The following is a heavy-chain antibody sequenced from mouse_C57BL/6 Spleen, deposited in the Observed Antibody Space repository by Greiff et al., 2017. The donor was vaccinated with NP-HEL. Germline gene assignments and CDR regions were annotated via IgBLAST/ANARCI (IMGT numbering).Heavy chain of an antibody. D-gene: IGHD1-1*01. CDR1: GFSLSTFGMG. V-gene: IGHV8-8*01. CDR2: IWWDDDK. Sequence: QVTLKESGPGILQPSQTLSLTCSFSGFSLSTFGMGVGWIRQPSGKGLEWLAHIWWDDDKYYNPALKSRLTISKDTSKNQVFLKIANVDTADTATYYCARMRGGYGSSYGYFDVWGTGTTVTVSS. CDR3: ARMRGGYGSSYGYFDV. J-gene: IGHJ1*03.